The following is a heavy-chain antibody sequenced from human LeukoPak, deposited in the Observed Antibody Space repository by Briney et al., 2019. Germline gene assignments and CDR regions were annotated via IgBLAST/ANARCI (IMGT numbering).Heavy chain of an antibody. Sequence: HLGGSLRLSCAASGFTFSSYEMNWVRQAPGKGLEWVSYISSSGSTVYYADSVKGRLTISRDNAKNSLYLQMNSLRAEDTAVYYCARDPYYYGSGSYSDYWGQGTLVTVSS. V-gene: IGHV3-48*03. D-gene: IGHD3-10*01. J-gene: IGHJ4*02. CDR3: ARDPYYYGSGSYSDY. CDR2: ISSSGSTV. CDR1: GFTFSSYE.